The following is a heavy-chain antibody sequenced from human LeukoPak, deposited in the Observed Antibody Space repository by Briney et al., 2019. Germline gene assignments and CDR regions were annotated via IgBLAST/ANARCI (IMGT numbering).Heavy chain of an antibody. D-gene: IGHD5-12*01. CDR1: GFIFGDYC. CDR2: ISYDGSNK. V-gene: IGHV3-30*04. CDR3: ARSSGYELDY. Sequence: PGGSLRLSCTASGFIFGDYCMSWVRQAPGKGLEWVAVISYDGSNKYYADSVKGRFTISRDNSKNTLYLQMNSLRAEDTAVYYCARSSGYELDYWGQGTLVTVSS. J-gene: IGHJ4*02.